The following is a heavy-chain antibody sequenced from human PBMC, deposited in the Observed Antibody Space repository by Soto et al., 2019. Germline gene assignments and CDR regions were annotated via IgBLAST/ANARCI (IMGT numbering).Heavy chain of an antibody. J-gene: IGHJ4*02. CDR3: ASRGHPGH. CDR1: GGSLRNSV. CDR2: VIPIRGTA. Sequence: QVQLVQSGAEVKKPGSSVKVSCPASGGSLRNSVISWVRQAPAQRLEWMGGVIPIRGTANYAQKFQVRVTMTAEEATSTAYIDLGSLSPDDTAVYYWASRGHPGHWSPGTLVTVSS. V-gene: IGHV1-69*01.